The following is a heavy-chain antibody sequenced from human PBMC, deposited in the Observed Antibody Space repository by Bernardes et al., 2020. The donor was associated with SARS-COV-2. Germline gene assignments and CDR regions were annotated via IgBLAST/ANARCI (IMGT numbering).Heavy chain of an antibody. CDR2: LYSGGTT. CDR1: KFTVSNNY. J-gene: IGHJ6*02. Sequence: VGSLRLSCEASKFTVSNNYMSWVRQAPGKGLEWVSLLYSGGTTYYADSVKGRFTVSRDNSKNTLFLQMSDLRAEDTAIYYCATAPHYYYGLDVWGQGTAGTVSS. V-gene: IGHV3-53*01. CDR3: ATAPHYYYGLDV.